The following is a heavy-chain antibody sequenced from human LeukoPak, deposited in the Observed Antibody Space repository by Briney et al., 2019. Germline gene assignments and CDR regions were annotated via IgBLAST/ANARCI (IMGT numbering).Heavy chain of an antibody. CDR2: INPNSGGT. J-gene: IGHJ4*02. Sequence: ASVKVSCKASGYTFTDYYMHWVRQAPGQGLEWMGWINPNSGGTNYAQKFQGRVTMTRDTSISTAYMELSRLRSDDTAVYYCAREPGTTYYFDYWGQGTLVTVSS. V-gene: IGHV1-2*02. CDR1: GYTFTDYY. CDR3: AREPGTTYYFDY. D-gene: IGHD1-1*01.